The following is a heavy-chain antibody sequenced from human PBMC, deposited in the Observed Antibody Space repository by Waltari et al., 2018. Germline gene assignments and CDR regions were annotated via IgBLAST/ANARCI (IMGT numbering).Heavy chain of an antibody. V-gene: IGHV1-24*01. Sequence: QVPRVQSGAEVKKPGASVKVSCKGAGYTLTELSMHWVRQARGRGLEWMGGFDPEDGETIYAQKFQGRVTMTEDTSTDPAYMELSSLRAGDTAVYYCASLDSSGYAADDYWGQGTLVTVSS. J-gene: IGHJ4*02. CDR3: ASLDSSGYAADDY. D-gene: IGHD3-22*01. CDR2: FDPEDGET. CDR1: GYTLTELS.